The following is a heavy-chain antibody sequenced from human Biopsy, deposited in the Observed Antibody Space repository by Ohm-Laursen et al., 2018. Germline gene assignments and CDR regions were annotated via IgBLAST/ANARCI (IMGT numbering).Heavy chain of an antibody. CDR3: ATKLTGYFHQ. V-gene: IGHV1-18*01. J-gene: IGHJ1*01. CDR2: INAYNGNT. CDR1: GYTFTNYG. D-gene: IGHD3-9*01. Sequence: GASVKVSCKSSGYTFTNYGISWVRQAPGQGLEWMGWINAYNGNTNYAQKLQGRVTMTTDTSTSTAYMELRSLRSDDTAVYYCATKLTGYFHQWGQGTLVIVSS.